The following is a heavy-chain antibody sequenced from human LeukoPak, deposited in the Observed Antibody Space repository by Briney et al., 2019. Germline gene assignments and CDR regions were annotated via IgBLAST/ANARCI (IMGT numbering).Heavy chain of an antibody. D-gene: IGHD6-19*01. CDR1: GFSFEDYG. Sequence: GGSLRLSCAASGFSFEDYGMTWVRQAPGKGLEWVSGINWNGGSTGYADSVKGQFTISRDNAKNSLYLKMNRLRDEDTALYYCARPKGSGWYPISGFDYWGQGTLLTVSS. V-gene: IGHV3-20*04. J-gene: IGHJ4*02. CDR2: INWNGGST. CDR3: ARPKGSGWYPISGFDY.